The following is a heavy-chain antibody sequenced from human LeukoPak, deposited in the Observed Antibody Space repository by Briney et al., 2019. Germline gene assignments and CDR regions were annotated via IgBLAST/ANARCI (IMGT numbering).Heavy chain of an antibody. CDR2: ISGSGGST. V-gene: IGHV3-23*01. CDR1: GFTFSSYA. CDR3: ARGGEYGDYALYYFDY. D-gene: IGHD4-17*01. Sequence: GGSLRLSCAASGFTFSSYAMHWVRQAPGKGLEWVSAISGSGGSTYYADSVKGRSTISRDNSKNSLYLQMNSLRAEDTAVYYCARGGEYGDYALYYFDYWGQGTLVTVSS. J-gene: IGHJ4*02.